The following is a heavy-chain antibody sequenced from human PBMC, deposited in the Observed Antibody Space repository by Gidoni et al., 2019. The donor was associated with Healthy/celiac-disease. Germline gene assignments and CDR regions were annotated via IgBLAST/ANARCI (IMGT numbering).Heavy chain of an antibody. J-gene: IGHJ5*02. CDR1: GFTFSSYS. V-gene: IGHV3-21*01. CDR3: ARNALHDCGGDCYPDNWFDP. Sequence: EVQLVESGGGLVKPGGSLRLSCAASGFTFSSYSMNWVRQAPGKGLEWVSFISSSSSYIYYADSVKGRFTISRDNAKNSLYLQMNSLRAEDTAVYYCARNALHDCGGDCYPDNWFDPWGQGTLVTVSS. CDR2: ISSSSSYI. D-gene: IGHD2-21*01.